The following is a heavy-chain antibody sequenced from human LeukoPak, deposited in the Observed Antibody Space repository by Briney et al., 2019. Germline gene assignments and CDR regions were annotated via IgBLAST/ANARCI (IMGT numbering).Heavy chain of an antibody. V-gene: IGHV4-34*01. D-gene: IGHD5-18*01. CDR3: ARVRYSYGHLDY. CDR1: GGSFSGYY. J-gene: IGHJ4*02. CDR2: INHSGST. Sequence: SETLSLTCAVYGGSFSGYYWSWIRQPPGKGLEWIGEINHSGSTNYNPSLKSRVTISVDTSKNQFSLKLSSVTAADTAVYYCARVRYSYGHLDYRGQGTLVTVSS.